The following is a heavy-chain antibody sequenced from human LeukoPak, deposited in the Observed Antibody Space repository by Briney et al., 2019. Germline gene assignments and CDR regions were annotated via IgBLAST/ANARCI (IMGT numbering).Heavy chain of an antibody. J-gene: IGHJ6*03. CDR3: ARGHKVGYYYYFYMDV. CDR1: GGSISSYY. Sequence: SETLSLTCSVSGGSISSYYWNWFRQPAGKGLEWIGRIYPSGSTTNNNPSLESRVTISVDKSESQFSLKVTSVTAADTAVYFCARGHKVGYYYYFYMDVWGKGTTVTVSS. CDR2: IYPSGSTT. V-gene: IGHV4-4*07.